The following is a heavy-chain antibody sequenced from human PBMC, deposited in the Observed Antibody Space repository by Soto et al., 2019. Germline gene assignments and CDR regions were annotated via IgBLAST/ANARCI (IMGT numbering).Heavy chain of an antibody. Sequence: PSETLCLTCTVSGGTIGNVDYYWSWISQPPGKGLEWIGYIYYSGSTYYNPSLKSRVTISVDTSKNQFSLKLSSVTAADTAVYYCARARGYCISTSCYFTYYYYGMDVWGQGTTVTVSS. D-gene: IGHD2-2*01. CDR1: GGTIGNVDYY. CDR2: IYYSGST. CDR3: ARARGYCISTSCYFTYYYYGMDV. V-gene: IGHV4-30-4*01. J-gene: IGHJ6*02.